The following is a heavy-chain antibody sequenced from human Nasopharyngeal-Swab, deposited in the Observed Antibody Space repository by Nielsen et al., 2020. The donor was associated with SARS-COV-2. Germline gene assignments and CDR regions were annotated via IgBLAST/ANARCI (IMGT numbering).Heavy chain of an antibody. J-gene: IGHJ4*02. CDR3: ARRLTGGDY. Sequence: LRQPPGKGLEWVSPISSSSSYIYYADSVKGRFTISRDNAKNSLYLQMNSLRAEDTAVYYCARRLTGGDYWGQGTLVTVS. D-gene: IGHD3-9*01. V-gene: IGHV3-21*01. CDR2: ISSSSSYI.